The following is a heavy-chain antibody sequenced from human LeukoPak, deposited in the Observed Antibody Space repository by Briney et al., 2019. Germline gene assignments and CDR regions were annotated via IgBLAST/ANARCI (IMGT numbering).Heavy chain of an antibody. D-gene: IGHD4-23*01. CDR3: ARLGGGNYEYFFDY. Sequence: GESLEISCKGSGYSFTSYWIGWMRQMPGKGLEWMGIIYPGDSDTRHSPSFQGQVTISADRSISTAYLRWSNLKASDTAMYYCARLGGGNYEYFFDYWGQGTLVTVSS. CDR1: GYSFTSYW. J-gene: IGHJ4*02. CDR2: IYPGDSDT. V-gene: IGHV5-51*01.